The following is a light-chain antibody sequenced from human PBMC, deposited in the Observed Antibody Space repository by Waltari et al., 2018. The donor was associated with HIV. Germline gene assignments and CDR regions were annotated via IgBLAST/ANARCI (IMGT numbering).Light chain of an antibody. Sequence: QSVLTQPPSVSAAPGQKVTFSCSGSTSNIGNNFVSWYQQLPEAAPKRIIYDNNKRPSGVPDRFSGSKSATSATLAITGLQTGDEADYYCGTWDSSVSAGVFGGGTKLTVL. CDR1: TSNIGNNF. CDR3: GTWDSSVSAGV. CDR2: DNN. V-gene: IGLV1-51*01. J-gene: IGLJ2*01.